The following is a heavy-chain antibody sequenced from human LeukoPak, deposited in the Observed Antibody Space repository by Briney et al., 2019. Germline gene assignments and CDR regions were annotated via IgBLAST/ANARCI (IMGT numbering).Heavy chain of an antibody. Sequence: GESLKISCKGSGYSFTRYWIAWVRQMPGKGLEWMGIIYPGDSGTRYSPSFQGQVTISADTSISTAYLQWSSLKASDSAMYYCARVVVPAATLYYYGMDVYGQGTTVTVS. J-gene: IGHJ6*02. CDR3: ARVVVPAATLYYYGMDV. CDR1: GYSFTRYW. V-gene: IGHV5-51*01. D-gene: IGHD2-2*01. CDR2: IYPGDSGT.